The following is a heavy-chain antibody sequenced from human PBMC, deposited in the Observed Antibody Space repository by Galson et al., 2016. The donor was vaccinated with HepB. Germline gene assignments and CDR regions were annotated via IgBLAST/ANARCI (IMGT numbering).Heavy chain of an antibody. CDR1: GYTFTING. CDR2: ISAYSGNT. J-gene: IGHJ4*02. Sequence: SVKVSCKASGYTFTINGISWVRQAPGEGLEWMGWISAYSGNTIYAQQFQGRVTMTKDTSTSTAYMELRSLRSDDTAVYYCARDREYTFDNWGQGTLVTVS. V-gene: IGHV1-18*04. D-gene: IGHD2/OR15-2a*01. CDR3: ARDREYTFDN.